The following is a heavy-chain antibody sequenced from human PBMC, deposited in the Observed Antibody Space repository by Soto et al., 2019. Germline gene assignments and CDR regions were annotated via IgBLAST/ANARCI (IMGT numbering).Heavy chain of an antibody. CDR2: IGTAGDT. V-gene: IGHV3-13*01. CDR1: GFTFSSYD. J-gene: IGHJ4*02. D-gene: IGHD3-16*01. CDR3: ARRLRLGGGFDY. Sequence: EVQLVESGGGLVQPGGSLRLSCAASGFTFSSYDMHWVRQATGKGLEWVSAIGTAGDTYYPGSVKGRFTISRENAKNSLYLQMNSLRAGDTAVYYCARRLRLGGGFDYWGQGTLVTVSS.